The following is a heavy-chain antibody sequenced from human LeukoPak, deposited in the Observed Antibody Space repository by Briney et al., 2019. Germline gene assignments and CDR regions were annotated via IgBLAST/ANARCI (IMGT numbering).Heavy chain of an antibody. D-gene: IGHD2-15*01. Sequence: PGGSLRLSCAASGFTFSNYYMSWVRQAPGKGLEGVSGMSGRGVSTYYADSVKGRFTISSDNSKNTLYLQMNSLRAEDTAIYYCAKDCNGGNCYIDYWGQGTLVTVAS. CDR3: AKDCNGGNCYIDY. CDR2: MSGRGVST. V-gene: IGHV3-23*01. CDR1: GFTFSNYY. J-gene: IGHJ4*02.